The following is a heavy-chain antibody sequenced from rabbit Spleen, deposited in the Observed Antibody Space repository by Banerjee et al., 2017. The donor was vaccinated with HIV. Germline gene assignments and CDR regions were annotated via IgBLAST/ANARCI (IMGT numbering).Heavy chain of an antibody. CDR1: GFSFSNYYY. V-gene: IGHV1S45*01. CDR2: IDIGSSGAP. Sequence: QEQLVESGGGLVQPGGSLKLSCKASGFSFSNYYYMCWVRQAPGKGLEWIACIDIGSSGAPYYASWAKGRFTISKTSSTTVTLQMTSLTVADTATYFCARDTGSSFSSYGMDLWGPGTLVTVS. CDR3: ARDTGSSFSSYGMDL. D-gene: IGHD8-1*01. J-gene: IGHJ6*01.